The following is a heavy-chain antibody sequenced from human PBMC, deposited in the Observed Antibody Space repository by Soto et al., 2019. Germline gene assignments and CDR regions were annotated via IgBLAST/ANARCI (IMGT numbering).Heavy chain of an antibody. D-gene: IGHD2-2*01. Sequence: LRLSCAASGFTFSSYAMSWVRQAPGKGLEWVSAISGSGGSTYYADSVKGRFTTSRDNSKNTLYLQMNSLRAEDTAVYYCAKWRYCSSTSCYFPFDYWGQGTLVTVSS. CDR2: ISGSGGST. V-gene: IGHV3-23*01. CDR3: AKWRYCSSTSCYFPFDY. CDR1: GFTFSSYA. J-gene: IGHJ4*02.